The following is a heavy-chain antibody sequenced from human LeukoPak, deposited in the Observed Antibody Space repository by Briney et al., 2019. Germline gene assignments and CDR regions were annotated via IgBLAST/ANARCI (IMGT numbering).Heavy chain of an antibody. J-gene: IGHJ4*02. CDR3: TKGDGGWYPIDS. D-gene: IGHD6-19*01. CDR1: GFTFKEYG. V-gene: IGHV3-23*01. Sequence: AASLRLYCAASGFTFKEYGMSWVRQAPGKGLGWVSTINDIGANTHYADSVKGRFTISRDSSKNTLFLQMNSLRADYTARYYSTKGDGGWYPIDSWGQGTLIIVSS. CDR2: INDIGANT.